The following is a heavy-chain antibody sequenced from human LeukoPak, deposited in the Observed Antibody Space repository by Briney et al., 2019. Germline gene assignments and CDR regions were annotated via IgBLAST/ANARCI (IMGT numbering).Heavy chain of an antibody. CDR2: IIPIFGTA. Sequence: SVKVSCKASGGTFSSYAISWVRQAPGQGLEWMGGIIPIFGTANYAQKFQGRVTITADESTSTAYMELSSLRSEDTAVYYCAALGYCSSTSCYTFDYWGQGTLVTVSS. CDR3: AALGYCSSTSCYTFDY. CDR1: GGTFSSYA. D-gene: IGHD2-2*02. V-gene: IGHV1-69*13. J-gene: IGHJ4*02.